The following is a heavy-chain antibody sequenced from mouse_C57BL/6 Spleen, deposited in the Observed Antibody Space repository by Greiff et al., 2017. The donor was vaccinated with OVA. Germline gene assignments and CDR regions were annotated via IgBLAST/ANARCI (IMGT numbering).Heavy chain of an antibody. CDR1: GYTFTNYW. CDR3: ARMGEYDGAWFAY. D-gene: IGHD2-14*01. CDR2: IYPGGGYT. Sequence: VMLVESGAELVRPGTSVKMSCKASGYTFTNYWIGWAKQRPGHGLEWIGDIYPGGGYTNYNEKFKGKATLTADKSSSTAYMQFSSLTSEDSAIYYCARMGEYDGAWFAYWGQGTLVTVSA. J-gene: IGHJ3*01. V-gene: IGHV1-63*01.